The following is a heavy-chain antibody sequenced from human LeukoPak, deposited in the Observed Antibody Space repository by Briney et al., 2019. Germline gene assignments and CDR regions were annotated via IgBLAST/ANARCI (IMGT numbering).Heavy chain of an antibody. J-gene: IGHJ4*02. V-gene: IGHV4-59*01. Sequence: SETLSLTCTVSGGSIRSYYWSWIRQPPGEGVEWIGYIYYSGSTNYNPSLKSRVTISVDTSKNQFSLKLSSVTAADTAVYYCARDRSGTFDYWGQGTLVTVSS. CDR2: IYYSGST. CDR1: GGSIRSYY. D-gene: IGHD2-15*01. CDR3: ARDRSGTFDY.